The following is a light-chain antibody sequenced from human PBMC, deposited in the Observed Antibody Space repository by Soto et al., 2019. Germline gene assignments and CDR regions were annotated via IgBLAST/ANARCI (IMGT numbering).Light chain of an antibody. CDR2: GNT. CDR1: SSNIGTGYD. CDR3: SSYVGRNLLL. V-gene: IGLV1-40*01. J-gene: IGLJ1*01. Sequence: QSVLTQPPSVSGAPGQGVTISCTGSSSNIGTGYDVQWYQQLPGTAPKLLIYGNTNRPSGVPDRFSGSRSGTSASLAISGLQAEDEADYYCSSYVGRNLLLFGAGTKLTVL.